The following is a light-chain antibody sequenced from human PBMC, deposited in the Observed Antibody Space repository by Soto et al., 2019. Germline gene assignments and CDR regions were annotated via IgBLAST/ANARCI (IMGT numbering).Light chain of an antibody. CDR2: DAS. CDR3: QQRSTWPLT. CDR1: QSVDRY. Sequence: EILLTQSPATLSVSPGEGATLSCRASQSVDRYIAWFQQKPGQAPRLLIYDASNRATGIPARFSGGGSGTDFTLTISDLEPEDVAVYYCQQRSTWPLTFGGGTKVDIK. V-gene: IGKV3-11*01. J-gene: IGKJ4*01.